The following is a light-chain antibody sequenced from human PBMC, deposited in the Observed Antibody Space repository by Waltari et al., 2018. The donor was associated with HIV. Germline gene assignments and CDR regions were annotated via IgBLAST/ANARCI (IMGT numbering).Light chain of an antibody. V-gene: IGLV8-61*01. J-gene: IGLJ3*02. Sequence: QTVVTQEPSFSVSPGGTVTLTCGLNSGSVSTTSFPSWYQQTPGQAPLPVSYRPNIRSSGLPHRFSGSSLWNKAALTITGAQAEDESDYYCLVHMGHGAWVFGGGTKLTVL. CDR3: LVHMGHGAWV. CDR1: SGSVSTTSF. CDR2: RPN.